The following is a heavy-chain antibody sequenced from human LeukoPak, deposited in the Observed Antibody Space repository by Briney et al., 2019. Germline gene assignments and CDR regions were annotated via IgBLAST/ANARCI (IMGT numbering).Heavy chain of an antibody. D-gene: IGHD6-13*01. CDR1: AYSISSGYF. J-gene: IGHJ4*02. V-gene: IGHV4-38-2*02. Sequence: PSETLSLTCTVSAYSISSGYFWGWIRQPPGKGPEWIGSIFHSGSVYYNPSLQSRVTISVDTSTNRFSLKLTSVTAADTALYYCAREAKYSSSWYYFDYWGQGTLVTVSS. CDR2: IFHSGSV. CDR3: AREAKYSSSWYYFDY.